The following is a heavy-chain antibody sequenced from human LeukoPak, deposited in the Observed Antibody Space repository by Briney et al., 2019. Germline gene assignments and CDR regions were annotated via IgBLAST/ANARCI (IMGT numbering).Heavy chain of an antibody. V-gene: IGHV4-59*01. D-gene: IGHD3-22*01. CDR3: ARNFHYDTSGFDAFDI. Sequence: PSETLSLTCTVSGGSTSSYYLSWIRQPPGKGLEWIGYIYYSGSTNYNPSLKSRVTISVDTSKNQFSLKLSSVTAADTAVYYCARNFHYDTSGFDAFDIWGQGTMVTVSS. J-gene: IGHJ3*02. CDR2: IYYSGST. CDR1: GGSTSSYY.